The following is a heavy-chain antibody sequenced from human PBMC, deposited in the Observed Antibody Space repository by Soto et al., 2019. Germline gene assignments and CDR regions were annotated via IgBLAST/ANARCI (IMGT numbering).Heavy chain of an antibody. D-gene: IGHD3-3*01. CDR2: IRSKVYGGTT. CDR3: TSTIFGVVIQGGYHYGMDV. J-gene: IGHJ6*02. CDR1: GFTFGDYA. Sequence: PGGSLRLACIASGFTFGDYAMSWFRQAPGKGLEWVGFIRSKVYGGTTEYAASVKGRFTISRDDSISIAYLQMNSLKTEDTAVYYCTSTIFGVVIQGGYHYGMDVWGQGTTVTVPS. V-gene: IGHV3-49*03.